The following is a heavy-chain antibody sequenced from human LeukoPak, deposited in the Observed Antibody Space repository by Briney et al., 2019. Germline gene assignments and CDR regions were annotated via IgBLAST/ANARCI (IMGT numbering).Heavy chain of an antibody. CDR2: INHGGST. CDR3: ARVGALCSSTSCYLNWFDP. J-gene: IGHJ5*02. CDR1: GGSFSGYY. D-gene: IGHD2-2*01. V-gene: IGHV4-34*01. Sequence: SETLSLTCAVYGGSFSGYYWSWIRQPPGKGLEWIGEINHGGSTNYNPSLKSRVTISVDTSKNQFSLKLSSVTAADTAVYYCARVGALCSSTSCYLNWFDPWGQGTLVTVSS.